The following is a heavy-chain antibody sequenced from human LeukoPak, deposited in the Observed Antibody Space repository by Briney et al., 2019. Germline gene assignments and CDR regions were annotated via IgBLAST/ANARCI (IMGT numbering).Heavy chain of an antibody. J-gene: IGHJ3*02. CDR3: ARYSVVPHAFDI. CDR2: IYYSGSN. V-gene: IGHV4-59*01. CDR1: GVSTRRYY. D-gene: IGHD2-15*01. Sequence: PETLCLSCTLSGVSTRRYYRSWIRHPPREGLERIVYIYYSGSNNYHPSLKSRVTISVDTSKNQFSLKLSSVTAADTAVYYCARYSVVPHAFDIWGQGTMVTVSS.